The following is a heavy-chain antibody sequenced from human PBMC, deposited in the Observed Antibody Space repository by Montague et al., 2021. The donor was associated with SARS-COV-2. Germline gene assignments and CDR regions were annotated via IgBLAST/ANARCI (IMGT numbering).Heavy chain of an antibody. CDR1: GGSFSGYS. V-gene: IGHV4-34*01. Sequence: SETLSLTCAVYGGSFSGYSWSWIRQPPGKGLEWIGEINHSGSTNXNPSLESRVTISVDTSKNQFSLKLSSVTAADTAVYYCARANGYYFDYWGQGTLVTVSS. J-gene: IGHJ4*02. CDR2: INHSGST. CDR3: ARANGYYFDY. D-gene: IGHD2-8*01.